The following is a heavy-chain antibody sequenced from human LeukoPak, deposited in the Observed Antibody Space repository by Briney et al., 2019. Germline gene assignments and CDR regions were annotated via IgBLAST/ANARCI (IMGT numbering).Heavy chain of an antibody. D-gene: IGHD6-19*01. CDR1: GFIFSNNY. Sequence: GGSLRLSCAASGFIFSNNYMIWVRQAPGKGLEWVSGIYSGGSTSYADSVKSRFTISRDNSKNTLYLQMNSLRAEDTAVYYCASSDWYGAQDYWGQGTLVTVSS. J-gene: IGHJ4*02. CDR3: ASSDWYGAQDY. V-gene: IGHV3-53*01. CDR2: IYSGGST.